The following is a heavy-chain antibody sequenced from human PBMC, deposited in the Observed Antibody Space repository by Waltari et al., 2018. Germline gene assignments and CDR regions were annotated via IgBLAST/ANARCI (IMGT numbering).Heavy chain of an antibody. Sequence: QLQLQESGPGLVKPSETLSLTCTVSGGSISSSSYYWGWIRQPPGKGLEWIGSIYYSGSTYYNPSLKSRVTISVDTSKNQFSLKLSSVTAADTAVYYCARRKSRAGGDYYFDYWGQGTLVTVSS. CDR2: IYYSGST. D-gene: IGHD2-21*01. CDR3: ARRKSRAGGDYYFDY. J-gene: IGHJ4*02. CDR1: GGSISSSSYY. V-gene: IGHV4-39*07.